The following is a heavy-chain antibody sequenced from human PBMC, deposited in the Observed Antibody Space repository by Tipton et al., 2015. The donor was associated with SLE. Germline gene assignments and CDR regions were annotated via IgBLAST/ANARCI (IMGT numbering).Heavy chain of an antibody. V-gene: IGHV3-21*01. CDR1: GFSFSAYT. CDR3: ARFFSAIDY. CDR2: ISSSSSHI. D-gene: IGHD2/OR15-2a*01. Sequence: SLRLSCAASGFSFSAYTMNWVRQAPGKGPEWVSFISSSSSHIYYADSVKDRFAISRDNARNSLFLQMNSLRAEDTAVYYCARFFSAIDYWGQGTLVTVSS. J-gene: IGHJ4*02.